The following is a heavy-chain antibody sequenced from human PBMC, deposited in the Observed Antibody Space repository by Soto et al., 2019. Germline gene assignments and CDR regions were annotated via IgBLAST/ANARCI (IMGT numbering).Heavy chain of an antibody. V-gene: IGHV4-39*01. CDR1: GASISSRDYY. J-gene: IGHJ4*02. D-gene: IGHD2-21*01. CDR2: VDGNRVT. Sequence: PSETLSLTCTVSGASISSRDYYWGWLRQTPGKGRGWIGNVDGNRVTYSYPSLRSRVTVSKDTSKNQFSLKVASVTAADTAIYYCVRVMIGTSRHTDYGYWGQGTQVTVSS. CDR3: VRVMIGTSRHTDYGY.